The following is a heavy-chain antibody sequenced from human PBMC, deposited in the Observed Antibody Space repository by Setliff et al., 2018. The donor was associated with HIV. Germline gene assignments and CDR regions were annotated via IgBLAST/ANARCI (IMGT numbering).Heavy chain of an antibody. D-gene: IGHD5-12*01. CDR3: ARAEMATIVAFDI. CDR2: IYYSGST. J-gene: IGHJ3*02. Sequence: PSETLSLTCTVSGGSISSGSYYWSWIRQPAGKGLEWIGRIYYSGSTKYNPSLTSRVTISVDTSKNHFSLKLTSVTAADTAVYYCARAEMATIVAFDIWGQGTMVTVSS. V-gene: IGHV4-61*10. CDR1: GGSISSGSYY.